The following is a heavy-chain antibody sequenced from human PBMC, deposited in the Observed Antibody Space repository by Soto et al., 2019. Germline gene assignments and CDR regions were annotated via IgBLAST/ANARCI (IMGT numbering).Heavy chain of an antibody. J-gene: IGHJ4*02. CDR2: IIPILGIV. CDR3: AADINYDILTGYSPYYFDY. D-gene: IGHD3-9*01. CDR1: GGTFSSYT. Sequence: QVQLVQSGAEVKKPGSSVKVSCKASGGTFSSYTISWVRQAPGQGLEWMGRIIPILGIVNYAQKFQGRVTITADKSTSTAYMELSSLRSEDTAVYYCAADINYDILTGYSPYYFDYWGQGTLVTVSS. V-gene: IGHV1-69*02.